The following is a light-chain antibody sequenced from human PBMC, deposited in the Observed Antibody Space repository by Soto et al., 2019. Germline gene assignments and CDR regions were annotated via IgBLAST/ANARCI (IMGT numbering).Light chain of an antibody. CDR1: SSNIGRDA. V-gene: IGLV1-44*01. CDR2: SNN. CDR3: AVWDGSLNGWV. J-gene: IGLJ3*02. Sequence: QSVLTQPPSASGTPGQRVTISCSGGSSNIGRDAVSWYQHFPGTAPKVLIYSNNQRTSGVPDRFSGSKSGTSASLAISGLQSEDEADYYCAVWDGSLNGWVFGGGTKLTVL.